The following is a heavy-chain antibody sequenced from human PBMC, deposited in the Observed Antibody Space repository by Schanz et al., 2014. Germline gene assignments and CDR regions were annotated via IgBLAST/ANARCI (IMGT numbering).Heavy chain of an antibody. J-gene: IGHJ3*02. CDR2: INAHTGNT. CDR1: GYIFGSHG. D-gene: IGHD3-10*01. V-gene: IGHV1-18*01. CDR3: ARVHCATYHYNSPGAFDI. Sequence: QLMQSGSEVRKPGASVKVSCKASGYIFGSHGMTWVRQAPGQGPELMGWINAHTGNTQYAQKFQGRVNMTRDTVTTTVHLELTRLRTDDTAIYYCARVHCATYHYNSPGAFDIWGQGTRVTVSS.